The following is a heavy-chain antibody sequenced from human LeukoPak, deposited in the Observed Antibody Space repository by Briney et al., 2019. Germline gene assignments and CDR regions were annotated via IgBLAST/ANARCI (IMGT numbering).Heavy chain of an antibody. J-gene: IGHJ5*02. D-gene: IGHD3-10*01. CDR2: INLIGGTT. CDR3: ARGPYYDSGPP. CDR1: GYTFSSSY. Sequence: ASVKVSCKASGYTFSSSYMHWVRQAPGQGLEWMGIINLIGGTTSYAQKFQGRVTMTRDMPTSTVYMELSSLMSEDTAVYYCARGPYYDSGPPWGQGTLVTVSS. V-gene: IGHV1-46*01.